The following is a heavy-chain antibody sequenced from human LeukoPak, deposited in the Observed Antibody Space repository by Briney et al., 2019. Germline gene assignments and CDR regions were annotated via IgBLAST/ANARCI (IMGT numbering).Heavy chain of an antibody. CDR1: GGSISSYY. J-gene: IGHJ5*02. V-gene: IGHV4-4*09. CDR3: ARRGNYNWFDP. D-gene: IGHD4-23*01. CDR2: IYTSGST. Sequence: PSETLSLTCTVSGGSISSYYWSWIRQPPGKGLEWIGYIYTSGSTNYNPSLKSRVTISVDTSKNQFSLKLSSMTAADTAVYYCARRGNYNWFDPWGQGTLVTVSS.